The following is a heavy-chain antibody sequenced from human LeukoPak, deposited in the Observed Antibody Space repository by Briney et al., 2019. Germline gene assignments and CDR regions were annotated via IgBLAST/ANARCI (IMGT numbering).Heavy chain of an antibody. D-gene: IGHD5-18*01. CDR3: AGNSYGYSQYAFDI. Sequence: ASVKVPCKVSGYTLTELSMHWVRQAPGKGLEWMGGFDPEDGETIYAQKFQGRVTMTEDTSTDTAYMELSSLRSEDTAVYYCAGNSYGYSQYAFDIWGQGTMVTVSS. J-gene: IGHJ3*02. CDR1: GYTLTELS. V-gene: IGHV1-24*01. CDR2: FDPEDGET.